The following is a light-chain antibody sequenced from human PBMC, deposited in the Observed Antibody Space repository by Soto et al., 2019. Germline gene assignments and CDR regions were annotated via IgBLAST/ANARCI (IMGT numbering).Light chain of an antibody. CDR1: RSVNNN. Sequence: EVVMTQSPATLSVSPGERAILSCRASRSVNNNYLAWYQQKPGQAPRLLIYGVSTRATDTPARFSGSGSGTESTLMISSLQSEDFAVYYCQQYDNWPITFGQGTRLEIK. CDR3: QQYDNWPIT. V-gene: IGKV3-15*01. J-gene: IGKJ5*01. CDR2: GVS.